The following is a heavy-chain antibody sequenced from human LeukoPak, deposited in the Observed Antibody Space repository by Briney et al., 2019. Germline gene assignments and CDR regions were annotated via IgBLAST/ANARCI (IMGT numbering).Heavy chain of an antibody. J-gene: IGHJ4*02. CDR1: GFTFSSHW. V-gene: IGHV3-7*01. Sequence: GGSLRLSCAASGFTFSSHWMSWVRQAPGKGLEWVANIKEDGSEKYYVDSVKGRFSISRDNAKNSLDLQMNSLRVEDTAVYYCATDVPAVTIFGYWGQGTLVTVSS. CDR3: ATDVPAVTIFGY. CDR2: IKEDGSEK. D-gene: IGHD2-2*01.